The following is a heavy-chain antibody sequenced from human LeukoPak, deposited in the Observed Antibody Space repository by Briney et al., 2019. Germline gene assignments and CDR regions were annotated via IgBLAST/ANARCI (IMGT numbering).Heavy chain of an antibody. CDR2: ISSSSSYI. V-gene: IGHV3-11*06. J-gene: IGHJ6*02. CDR3: ARKGARVDGMDV. Sequence: GGSLRLSCAASGFTFSDYYMSWIRQAPGKGLEWVSSISSSSSYIYYADSVKGRFTISRDNAKNSLYLQMNSLRAEDTAVYYCARKGARVDGMDVWGQGTTVTVSS. CDR1: GFTFSDYY. D-gene: IGHD3-3*01.